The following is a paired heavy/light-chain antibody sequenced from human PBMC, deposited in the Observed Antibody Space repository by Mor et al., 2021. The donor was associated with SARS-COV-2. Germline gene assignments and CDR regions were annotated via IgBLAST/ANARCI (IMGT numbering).Heavy chain of an antibody. CDR3: ARGCAGVEQWLVKRYFDY. D-gene: IGHD6-19*01. J-gene: IGHJ4*02. Sequence: QVQLVQSGAEVKKPGASVKVSCKASGYTFTGYYMHWVRQAPGQGLEWMGWINPNSGGTNYAQKFQGRVTMTRDTSISTAYMELSRLRSDDTAVYYCARGCAGVEQWLVKRYFDYWGQGTLVTVSS. CDR2: INPNSGGT. V-gene: IGHV1-2*02. CDR1: GYTFTGYY.
Light chain of an antibody. CDR3: QAWDSSAWV. CDR1: KLGDKY. J-gene: IGLJ3*02. V-gene: IGLV3-1*01. Sequence: SYELTQPPSVSVSPGQTASITCSGDKLGDKYACWYQQKPGQSPVLVIYQDSKRPSGIPERFSGSNSGNTATLTISGTQAMDEADYYCQAWDSSAWVFGGGTKLTVL. CDR2: QDS.